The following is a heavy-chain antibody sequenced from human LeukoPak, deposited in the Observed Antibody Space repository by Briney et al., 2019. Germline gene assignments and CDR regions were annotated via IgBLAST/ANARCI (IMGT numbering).Heavy chain of an antibody. CDR2: INPNSGGT. CDR1: GYTFTCYY. Sequence: ASVTVSCKASGYTFTCYYMHWVRQAPGQGLEWMGWINPNSGGTNYAQKFQGRVTMTRDTSISTAYMELSRLRSDDTAVYYCARDQSLVPDYWGQGTLVTVSS. CDR3: ARDQSLVPDY. V-gene: IGHV1-2*02. J-gene: IGHJ4*02.